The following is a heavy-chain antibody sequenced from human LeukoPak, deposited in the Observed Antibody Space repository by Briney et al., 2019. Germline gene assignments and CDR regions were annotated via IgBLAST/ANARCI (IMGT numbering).Heavy chain of an antibody. CDR1: GFTFSSYA. Sequence: GGSLRLSCAASGFTFSSYAMHWVRQAPGKGLEWVALIAYDESSEYHADSVKGRFDISRDNSKNTLYLQMNSLRPEDTAVYYCARVVTQGYYYYGMDVWGQGTTVTVSS. CDR2: IAYDESSE. CDR3: ARVVTQGYYYYGMDV. J-gene: IGHJ6*02. V-gene: IGHV3-30*09.